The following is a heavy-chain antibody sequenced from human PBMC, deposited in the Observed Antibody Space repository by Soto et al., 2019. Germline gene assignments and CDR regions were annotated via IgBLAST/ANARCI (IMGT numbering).Heavy chain of an antibody. J-gene: IGHJ5*01. V-gene: IGHV1-8*01. CDR1: GYTFTKYD. D-gene: IGHD2-2*02. Sequence: QVQLVQSGAEVKTPGASVKVSCKASGYTFTKYDMNWVRQAPGQGLEWMGWMNPSSGNTGYAQKCQVRLTMTWDTAIGIAHMELSSLRNEDTAVYYCARSDGHTFNWLDSWGQGNLVTVSA. CDR2: MNPSSGNT. CDR3: ARSDGHTFNWLDS.